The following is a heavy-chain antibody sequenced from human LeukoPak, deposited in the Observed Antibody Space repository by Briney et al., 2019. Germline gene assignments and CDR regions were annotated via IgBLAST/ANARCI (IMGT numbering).Heavy chain of an antibody. CDR3: ASRARRGIAVYFDP. CDR1: GGSISSYY. Sequence: PSETLSLTCTVSGGSISSYYWSWIRQPAGKGLEWIGRIYTSGSTNYNPSLKSRVTISVDTSENQFSLKLSSVTAADTAVYYCASRARRGIAVYFDPWGQGTLVTVSS. J-gene: IGHJ5*02. CDR2: IYTSGST. D-gene: IGHD6-19*01. V-gene: IGHV4-4*07.